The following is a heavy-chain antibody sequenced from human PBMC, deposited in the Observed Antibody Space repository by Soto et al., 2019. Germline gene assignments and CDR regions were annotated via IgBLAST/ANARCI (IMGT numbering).Heavy chain of an antibody. D-gene: IGHD6-19*01. CDR2: ISYDGSNK. CDR1: GFTFSSYA. CDR3: ARELYSSGWYQTAYYYYYGMDV. V-gene: IGHV3-30-3*01. Sequence: PGGSLRLSCAASGFTFSSYAMHWVRQAPGKGLEWVAVISYDGSNKYYADSVKGRFTISRDNSKNTLYLQMNSLRAEDTAVYYCARELYSSGWYQTAYYYYYGMDVWGQGTTVTVSS. J-gene: IGHJ6*02.